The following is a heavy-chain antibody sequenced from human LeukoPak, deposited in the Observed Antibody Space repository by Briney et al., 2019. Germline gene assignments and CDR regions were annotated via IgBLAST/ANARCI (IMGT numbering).Heavy chain of an antibody. CDR1: GFTFSNYW. J-gene: IGHJ6*03. D-gene: IGHD6-6*01. CDR3: ARDRRIAARRSLSYYYYYMDV. V-gene: IGHV3-7*01. CDR2: IKQDESEK. Sequence: GGSLRLSCAASGFTFSNYWMSWIRQAPGKGLEWVANIKQDESEKYYVDSVKGRFTISRDNAKNSVYLQMNSLRADDTAVYYCARDRRIAARRSLSYYYYYMDVWAKGPRSPSP.